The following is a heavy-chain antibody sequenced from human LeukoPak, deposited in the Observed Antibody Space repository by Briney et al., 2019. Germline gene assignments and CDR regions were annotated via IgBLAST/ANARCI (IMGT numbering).Heavy chain of an antibody. Sequence: GSLRLSCAASGFTFSSYAMSWVRQAPGKGLEWVSAISGSGGSTYYADFVKGRFSVSRDNSKNTLFLQMNSLRAEDTALYYCAKGSSGYFFDLWGQGTLVTVSS. CDR2: ISGSGGST. V-gene: IGHV3-23*01. CDR3: AKGSSGYFFDL. CDR1: GFTFSSYA. J-gene: IGHJ4*02. D-gene: IGHD3-22*01.